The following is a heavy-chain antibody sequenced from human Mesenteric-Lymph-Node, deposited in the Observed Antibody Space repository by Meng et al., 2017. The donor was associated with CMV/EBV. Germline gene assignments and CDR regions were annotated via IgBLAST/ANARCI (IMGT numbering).Heavy chain of an antibody. Sequence: LRLRESGPGQLKPSETLSLTCTVPVASISSFYYWGWIRQPPGRGLEWIGSVHYTGSTYYSPSLKSRVTVSVDTSKNQFSLRLTSVTAADTAVYYCARPFPSWQSPRLDPFGAWGQGTLVTVSS. V-gene: IGHV4-39*01. J-gene: IGHJ5*02. CDR2: VHYTGST. CDR1: VASISSFYY. D-gene: IGHD6-19*01. CDR3: ARPFPSWQSPRLDPFGA.